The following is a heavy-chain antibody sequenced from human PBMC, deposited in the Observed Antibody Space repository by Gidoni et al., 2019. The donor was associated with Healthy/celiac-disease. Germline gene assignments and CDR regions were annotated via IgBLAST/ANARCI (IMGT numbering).Heavy chain of an antibody. CDR2: IYYSGST. D-gene: IGHD3-10*01. CDR1: GGSISSYY. Sequence: QVQLQVSGPGLVKPSAPPSLTCTVSGGSISSYYWSWLRQPPGKGLEWIGYIYYSGSTNYNPSLKSRVTISVDTSKNQFSLKLSSVTAADTAVYYCAREAYYGSGRRLDPWGQGTLVTVSS. J-gene: IGHJ5*02. CDR3: AREAYYGSGRRLDP. V-gene: IGHV4-59*01.